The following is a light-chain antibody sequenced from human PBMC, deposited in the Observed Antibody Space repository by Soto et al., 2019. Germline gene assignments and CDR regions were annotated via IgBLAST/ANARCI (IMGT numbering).Light chain of an antibody. Sequence: DIQMTQSHSTLSASVGDRFTITCRASQTISSWLAWYQQKPGKAPKLLIYKASSLESGVPSRFSGSGSGTEFTLTISSLQPDDFATYYCQQYNSYSTFGQGTKVDIK. V-gene: IGKV1-5*03. CDR3: QQYNSYST. J-gene: IGKJ1*01. CDR1: QTISSW. CDR2: KAS.